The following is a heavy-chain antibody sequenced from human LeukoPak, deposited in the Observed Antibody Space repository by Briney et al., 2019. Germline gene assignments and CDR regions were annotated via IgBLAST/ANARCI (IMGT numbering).Heavy chain of an antibody. D-gene: IGHD6-19*01. CDR1: GFTFSSYS. CDR3: AKLIAVAGTGS. Sequence: GGSLRLSCAASGFTFSSYSMNWVRQAPGKGLEWVSYISSSSSTIYYADSVKGRFTISRDNSKNTLYLQMNSLRAEDTAVYYCAKLIAVAGTGSRGQGTLVTVSS. CDR2: ISSSSSTI. J-gene: IGHJ4*02. V-gene: IGHV3-48*01.